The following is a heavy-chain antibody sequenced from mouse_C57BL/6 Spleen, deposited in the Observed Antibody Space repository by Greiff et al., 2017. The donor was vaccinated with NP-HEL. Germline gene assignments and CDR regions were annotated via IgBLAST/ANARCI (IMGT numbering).Heavy chain of an antibody. CDR3: ARARPITTVVECYFDV. D-gene: IGHD1-1*01. CDR2: IYPGGGYT. V-gene: IGHV1-63*01. J-gene: IGHJ1*03. Sequence: VQLQQSGAELVRPGTSVKMSCKASGYTFTTYWIGWAKQRPGHGLEWIGDIYPGGGYTNYNEKFKGKATLTADKSSRTAYMQFSSLTSEDSAIYYCARARPITTVVECYFDVWGTGTTVTVSS. CDR1: GYTFTTYW.